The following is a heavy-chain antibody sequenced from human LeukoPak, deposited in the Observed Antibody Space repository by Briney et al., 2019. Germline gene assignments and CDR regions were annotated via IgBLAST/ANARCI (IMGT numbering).Heavy chain of an antibody. CDR1: GFTFSGFW. CDR2: INSDGSEG. D-gene: IGHD6-6*01. V-gene: IGHV3-7*03. Sequence: PGGSLRLSCAVSGFTFSGFWMSWSRQAPGKGLEWVASINSDGSEGYYADVVKGRFTISRDNANNSLYLQINSLRAEDTAVYYCARSSYSSSSSVWGQGTMVTVSS. J-gene: IGHJ3*01. CDR3: ARSSYSSSSSV.